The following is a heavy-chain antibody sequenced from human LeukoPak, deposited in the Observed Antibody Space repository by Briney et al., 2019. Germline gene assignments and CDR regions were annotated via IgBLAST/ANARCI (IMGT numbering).Heavy chain of an antibody. CDR3: ARGFYSAKNAGVFDM. V-gene: IGHV4-30-4*07. CDR2: IYYSGST. Sequence: SETLSLTCAVSGVSISSSTYSWRWIRQPPGMGLEWIGYIYYSGSTHYNPSLKSRFTITVDTSKNLFSLKLRSVTAAVAAVYYCARGFYSAKNAGVFDMWGQGTMVTVSS. CDR1: GVSISSSTYS. D-gene: IGHD4-11*01. J-gene: IGHJ3*02.